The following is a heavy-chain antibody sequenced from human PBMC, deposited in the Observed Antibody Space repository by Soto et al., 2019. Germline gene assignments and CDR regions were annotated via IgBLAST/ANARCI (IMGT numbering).Heavy chain of an antibody. CDR3: VKGDEHYCDSRSGF. V-gene: IGHV3-64D*08. J-gene: IGHJ4*02. CDR2: INRNGGST. Sequence: EVQLVESGGGLVQPGGSLRVSCSASGFAFSNYAMHWVRQAPGKGLEYVSCINRNGGSTYYADFVKGRFTISRDNSKNTVYLQMSSLRAEDTAVYYCVKGDEHYCDSRSGFWGQGTLVTVSS. D-gene: IGHD3-22*01. CDR1: GFAFSNYA.